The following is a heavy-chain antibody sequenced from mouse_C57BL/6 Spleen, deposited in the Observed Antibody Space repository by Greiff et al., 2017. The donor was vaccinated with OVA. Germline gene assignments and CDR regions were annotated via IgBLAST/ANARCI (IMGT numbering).Heavy chain of an antibody. Sequence: EVQLQQSGPELVKPGASVKISCKASGYTFTDYYMNWVKQSHGKSLEWIGDINPNNGGTSYNQKFKGKATLTVDKSSSTAYMELRSLTSEDSAVYYCARIWETGAWFAYWGQGTLVTVAA. CDR3: ARIWETGAWFAY. J-gene: IGHJ3*01. CDR2: INPNNGGT. D-gene: IGHD4-1*01. CDR1: GYTFTDYY. V-gene: IGHV1-26*01.